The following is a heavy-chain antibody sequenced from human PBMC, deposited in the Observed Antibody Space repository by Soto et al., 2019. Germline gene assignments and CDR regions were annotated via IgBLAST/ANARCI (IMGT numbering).Heavy chain of an antibody. CDR3: ARDPDTYYDYIWGSYPDR. CDR1: GFTFSTYG. Sequence: QVQLVESGGGVVQPGRSLRLSCAASGFTFSTYGMHWVRQAPGKGLEWVAVISYDGSNKYYADSVKGRFTISRDNSKNTLYLQMNSLRDEDTAVFYCARDPDTYYDYIWGSYPDRWGQGTLVTVSS. V-gene: IGHV3-30*03. J-gene: IGHJ5*02. D-gene: IGHD3-16*02. CDR2: ISYDGSNK.